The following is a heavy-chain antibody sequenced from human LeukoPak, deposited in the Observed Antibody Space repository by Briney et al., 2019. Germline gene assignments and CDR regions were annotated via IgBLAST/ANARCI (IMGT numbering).Heavy chain of an antibody. CDR1: GLTFGNYA. V-gene: IGHV3-23*01. CDR3: ASVDTAGYYSLDY. Sequence: GGSLRLSCAASGLTFGNYAMSWVRQAPGKGLEWVSAITAAGNTYYADSVKGRFTISRDNAKNSLYLQMNSLRAEDTAVYYCASVDTAGYYSLDYWGQGTLVTVSS. J-gene: IGHJ4*02. CDR2: ITAAGNT. D-gene: IGHD3-9*01.